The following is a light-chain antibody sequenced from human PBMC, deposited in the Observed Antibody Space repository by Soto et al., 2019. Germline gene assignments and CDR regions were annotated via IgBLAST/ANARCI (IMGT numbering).Light chain of an antibody. J-gene: IGLJ1*01. V-gene: IGLV3-21*02. Sequence: SYELTQPPSVSVAPGQTASITCGGDNIESKSVNWYQQKPGQAPVLVVYDDSDRPSGIPERFSGSNSGNTATLTISRVEAGDEADYYCQVWDSSSDRYVFGTGTRSPS. CDR2: DDS. CDR1: NIESKS. CDR3: QVWDSSSDRYV.